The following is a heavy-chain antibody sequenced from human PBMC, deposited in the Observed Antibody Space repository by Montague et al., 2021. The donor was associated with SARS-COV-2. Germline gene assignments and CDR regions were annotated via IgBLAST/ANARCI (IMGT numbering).Heavy chain of an antibody. D-gene: IGHD3-22*01. V-gene: IGHV4-39*02. CDR3: ARLKRYFDSSGSPSAFDF. Sequence: STYYNPSLKSRVTISVVTSKNHFTLKLSSVTAAETAVYYCARLKRYFDSSGSPSAFDFWGQGTKGTVSS. CDR2: ST. J-gene: IGHJ3*01.